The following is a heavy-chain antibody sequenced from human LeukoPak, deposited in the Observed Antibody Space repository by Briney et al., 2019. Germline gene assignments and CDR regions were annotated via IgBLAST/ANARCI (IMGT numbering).Heavy chain of an antibody. J-gene: IGHJ3*02. V-gene: IGHV3-64*01. Sequence: GGSLRLSCAASGFTFSSYAMHWVRQAPGKGLEYVSANSSNGGSTYYANSVKGRFTISRDNSKNTLYLQMGSLRAEDMAVYYCASGSSYAFDIWGQGTMVTVSS. CDR3: ASGSSYAFDI. CDR2: NSSNGGST. CDR1: GFTFSSYA.